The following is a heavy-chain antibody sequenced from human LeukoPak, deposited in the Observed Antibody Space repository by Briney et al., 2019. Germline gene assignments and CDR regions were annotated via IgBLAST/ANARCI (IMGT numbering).Heavy chain of an antibody. V-gene: IGHV3-74*01. CDR3: AKDDAWLRFGE. CDR2: TNSDGSST. D-gene: IGHD3-10*01. Sequence: GGSLRLSCAVSGFTFSGHWMFWVRQAPGKGLVWVSSTNSDGSSTGYTDSVKGRFTISRDNSKNTLYLEVISLTAEDTAVYYCAKDDAWLRFGEWSQGTLVTVSS. J-gene: IGHJ4*02. CDR1: GFTFSGHW.